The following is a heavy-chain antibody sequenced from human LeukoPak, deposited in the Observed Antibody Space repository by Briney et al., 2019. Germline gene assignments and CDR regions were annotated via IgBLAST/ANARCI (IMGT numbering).Heavy chain of an antibody. Sequence: ASVKVSCKASGYTFTSYGINWVRQATGQGLEWMGWMNPNSGNTGYAQKFQGRVTMTRNTSISTAYMELSSLRSEDTAVYYCARGPWLAATPHVDYWGQGTLVTVSS. J-gene: IGHJ4*02. V-gene: IGHV1-8*02. CDR2: MNPNSGNT. CDR1: GYTFTSYG. D-gene: IGHD2-15*01. CDR3: ARGPWLAATPHVDY.